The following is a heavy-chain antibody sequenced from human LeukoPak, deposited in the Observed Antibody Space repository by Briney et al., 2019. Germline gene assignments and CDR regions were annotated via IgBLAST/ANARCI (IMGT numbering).Heavy chain of an antibody. CDR2: ISSSGSTI. CDR3: AKDPDCTSGICYTFFDY. Sequence: GGSLRLSCAASGFTFSDYYMSWIRQAPGKGLEWVSYISSSGSTIYYADSVKGRFTISRDTPKNTLFLQMNSLRAEDTAVYYCAKDPDCTSGICYTFFDYWGQGTLVTVSS. V-gene: IGHV3-11*01. CDR1: GFTFSDYY. D-gene: IGHD2-8*01. J-gene: IGHJ4*02.